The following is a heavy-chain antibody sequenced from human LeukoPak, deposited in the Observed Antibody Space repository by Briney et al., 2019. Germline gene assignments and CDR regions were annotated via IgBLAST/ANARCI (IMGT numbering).Heavy chain of an antibody. CDR1: GGSINKYY. J-gene: IGHJ4*02. CDR3: AREPTVAGSFFDY. D-gene: IGHD6-19*01. Sequence: SETLSLTCTVSGGSINKYYWSWIRQPAGKGLEWIGRIYTSGSTNYNPSLKSRVTISVDTSKNQFSLKLSSVTAADTAVYYCAREPTVAGSFFDYWGQGTLVTVSS. V-gene: IGHV4-4*07. CDR2: IYTSGST.